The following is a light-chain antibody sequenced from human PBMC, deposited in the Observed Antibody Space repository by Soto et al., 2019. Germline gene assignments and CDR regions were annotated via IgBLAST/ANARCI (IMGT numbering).Light chain of an antibody. Sequence: QSALTQPASVSGSPGQSITISCTGTFSDVGGYNYVSWYQQHPGKAPKLMIQDVSNRPSGVSDRFSGSKSDNTASLTISGLQAEDEAYYYCSSYTTSTTVLFGGGTKLTVL. CDR2: DVS. CDR1: FSDVGGYNY. CDR3: SSYTTSTTVL. J-gene: IGLJ2*01. V-gene: IGLV2-14*03.